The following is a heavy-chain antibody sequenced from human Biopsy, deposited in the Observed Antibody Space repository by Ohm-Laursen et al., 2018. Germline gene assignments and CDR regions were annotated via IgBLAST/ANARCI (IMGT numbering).Heavy chain of an antibody. CDR3: STEKSPQYYGSGNRGVDY. Sequence: GSLRLSCSASGFTFSDAWMTWVRQAPGKGLEWVGHIKSNRDGGTTDYAAPVKGRLTISRDDSTNTMYLQMKRLKIEDTAVYYCSTEKSPQYYGSGNRGVDYWGQGTQVIVSS. CDR1: GFTFSDAW. V-gene: IGHV3-15*01. D-gene: IGHD3-10*01. CDR2: IKSNRDGGTT. J-gene: IGHJ4*02.